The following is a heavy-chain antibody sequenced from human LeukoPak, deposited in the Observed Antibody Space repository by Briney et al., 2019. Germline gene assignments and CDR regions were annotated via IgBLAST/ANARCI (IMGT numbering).Heavy chain of an antibody. J-gene: IGHJ6*03. Sequence: PSETLSLTCTVSGGSINFFYWSWIRQPPGKGLEWIGHIFYSGSTKYNPSLKSRVTISVDMPNNQFSLKMSSVTAADTAVYYCARTGDGYNYYNYYYMDVWGKGTTVTVTS. V-gene: IGHV4-59*01. CDR2: IFYSGST. D-gene: IGHD5-24*01. CDR1: GGSINFFY. CDR3: ARTGDGYNYYNYYYMDV.